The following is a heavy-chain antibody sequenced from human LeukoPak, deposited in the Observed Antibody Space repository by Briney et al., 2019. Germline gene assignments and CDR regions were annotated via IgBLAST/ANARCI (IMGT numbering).Heavy chain of an antibody. J-gene: IGHJ6*02. Sequence: PSETLSLTCTVSGGSISSYYWSWIRQPPGKGLEWIGYIYYSGSTNYNPSLKSRVTISVGTSKNQFSLKLSSVTAADTAVYYCARDFNYYDSSGYPGGMDVWGQGTTVTVSS. CDR2: IYYSGST. D-gene: IGHD3-22*01. CDR3: ARDFNYYDSSGYPGGMDV. V-gene: IGHV4-59*01. CDR1: GGSISSYY.